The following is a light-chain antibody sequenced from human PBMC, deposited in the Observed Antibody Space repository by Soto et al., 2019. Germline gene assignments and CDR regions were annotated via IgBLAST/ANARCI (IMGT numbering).Light chain of an antibody. CDR2: GAS. CDR1: QTVSRSY. J-gene: IGKJ5*01. CDR3: QQHDNFPLT. Sequence: EIVLTQSPGALSLSPGERATLSCRASQTVSRSYLAWYHQKPGQAPRLLIYGASTRATGIPDRFSGSGSGTDFTLTISRLEPEDSAVYYCQQHDNFPLTFGQGTRLEIK. V-gene: IGKV3-20*01.